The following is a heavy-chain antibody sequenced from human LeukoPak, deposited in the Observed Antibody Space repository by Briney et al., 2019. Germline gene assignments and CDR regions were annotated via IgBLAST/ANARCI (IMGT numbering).Heavy chain of an antibody. CDR3: ARRPIAAPPLDY. Sequence: RGASVKVSCKASGDTFTSYDTNWVRQATGQGLEWMGWMNPNSGNTGYAQKFQGRVTMTRNTSISTAYMELSSLRSEDTAVYYCARRPIAAPPLDYWGQGTLVTVSS. J-gene: IGHJ4*02. CDR1: GDTFTSYD. D-gene: IGHD6-13*01. CDR2: MNPNSGNT. V-gene: IGHV1-8*01.